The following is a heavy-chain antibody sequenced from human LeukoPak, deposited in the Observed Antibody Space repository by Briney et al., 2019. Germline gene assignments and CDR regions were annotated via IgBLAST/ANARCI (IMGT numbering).Heavy chain of an antibody. D-gene: IGHD3-22*01. Sequence: ASVKVSCKASGYTFTSYDINWVRQAPGQGLEWMGWMNPNSGNTGYAQKFQGRVTMTRNTSISTAYMEPSSLRSEDTAVYYCARGLHYYDSSGWYDYWGQGTLVTVSS. CDR2: MNPNSGNT. CDR1: GYTFTSYD. V-gene: IGHV1-8*01. J-gene: IGHJ4*02. CDR3: ARGLHYYDSSGWYDY.